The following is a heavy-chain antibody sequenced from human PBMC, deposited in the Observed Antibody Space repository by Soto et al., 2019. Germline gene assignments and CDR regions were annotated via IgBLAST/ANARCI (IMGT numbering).Heavy chain of an antibody. D-gene: IGHD3-3*01. CDR2: ISAYNGNT. J-gene: IGHJ5*02. CDR3: ARDGYYDFWSGYGANQNWLTP. CDR1: GYTFTSYG. Sequence: LVKGSCKASGYTFTSYGISWVRQAPGQGLEWMGWISAYNGNTNYAKKLQGRVTMTTGTSTSKAYKELGSLRFDDTAVYYCARDGYYDFWSGYGANQNWLTPWG. V-gene: IGHV1-18*01.